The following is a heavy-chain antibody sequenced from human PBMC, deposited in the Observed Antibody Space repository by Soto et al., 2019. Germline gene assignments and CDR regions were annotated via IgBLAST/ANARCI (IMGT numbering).Heavy chain of an antibody. CDR1: GFTFSSYA. D-gene: IGHD2-21*02. V-gene: IGHV3-23*01. CDR2: LSGSGGTT. CDR3: AKGTECGGDCYSGYFDY. Sequence: EVQLLGSGGGLVQPGGSLRLSCTASGFTFSSYAMYWVRQAPGKGLEWVSALSGSGGTTYYVDSVKGRFTISRDNSNNTLYLHMSSLRAEDTAVYYCAKGTECGGDCYSGYFDYWGQGTLVTVSS. J-gene: IGHJ4*02.